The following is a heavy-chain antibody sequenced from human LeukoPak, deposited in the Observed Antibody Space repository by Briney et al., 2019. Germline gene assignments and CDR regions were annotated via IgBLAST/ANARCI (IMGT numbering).Heavy chain of an antibody. Sequence: GGSLRLSCVASGFTFSSYSMTWVRQAPGKGLEWVSAISGSGGSTYYADSVKGRFTISRDNSKNTLYLQMNSLRAEDTAVYYCAKDQEYDSTFDYWGQGTLVTVSS. CDR3: AKDQEYDSTFDY. V-gene: IGHV3-23*01. J-gene: IGHJ4*02. D-gene: IGHD3-22*01. CDR1: GFTFSSYS. CDR2: ISGSGGST.